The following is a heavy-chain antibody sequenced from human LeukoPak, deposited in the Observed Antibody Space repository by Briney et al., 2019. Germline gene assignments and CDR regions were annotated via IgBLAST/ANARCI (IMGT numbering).Heavy chain of an antibody. J-gene: IGHJ4*02. Sequence: GGSLRLSCAASGFTFSSYWMTWVRQAPGKGLEWVAKIKQDGSERYYVDSVKGRFTISRDNAKNSLYLQMNSLGAEDTAVYYCARRGTSSSWAHFDYWGQGTLVTVSS. CDR2: IKQDGSER. D-gene: IGHD6-13*01. V-gene: IGHV3-7*05. CDR1: GFTFSSYW. CDR3: ARRGTSSSWAHFDY.